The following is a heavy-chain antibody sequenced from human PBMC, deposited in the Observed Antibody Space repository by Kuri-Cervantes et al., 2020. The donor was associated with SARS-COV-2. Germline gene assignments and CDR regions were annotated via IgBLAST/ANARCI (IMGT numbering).Heavy chain of an antibody. Sequence: GESLKISCAASGFTFSSYAMRWVRQAPGKGLEWVSTISNSGGSTYYADSVKGRFTISRDNSKNTLYLQMNSLRAEDTAIYYCARDRSSNWFSTRVAFDIWGQGTMVTVSS. J-gene: IGHJ3*02. CDR3: ARDRSSNWFSTRVAFDI. V-gene: IGHV3-23*01. CDR1: GFTFSSYA. CDR2: ISNSGGST. D-gene: IGHD6-13*01.